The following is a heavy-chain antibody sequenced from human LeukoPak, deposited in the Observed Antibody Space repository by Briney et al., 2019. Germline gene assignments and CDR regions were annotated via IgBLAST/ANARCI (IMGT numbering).Heavy chain of an antibody. V-gene: IGHV4-38-2*02. Sequence: SETLSLTCTVSGYSISSGYYWGWIRQPPGKGLEWIRSIYHSGSTYYNPSLKSRVTISVDTSKNQFSLKLSSVTAADTAVYYCARGFDYGILTGYPQFYLDYWGQGTLVTVSS. CDR2: IYHSGST. CDR1: GYSISSGYY. CDR3: ARGFDYGILTGYPQFYLDY. J-gene: IGHJ4*02. D-gene: IGHD3-9*01.